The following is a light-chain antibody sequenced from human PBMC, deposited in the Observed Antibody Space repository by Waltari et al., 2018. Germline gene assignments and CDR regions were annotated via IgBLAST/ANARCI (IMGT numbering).Light chain of an antibody. CDR3: SSYAGSYNYV. J-gene: IGLJ1*01. Sequence: QSALTQPPSASGSPGQSVTISCTGTSRDIGTYTYVSWYQHHPGKPPKLLISEVDKRPSGVPDRFSGSKSGNTASLTVSGLQAGDEADYYCSSYAGSYNYVFGTGTKVTVL. CDR1: SRDIGTYTY. CDR2: EVD. V-gene: IGLV2-8*01.